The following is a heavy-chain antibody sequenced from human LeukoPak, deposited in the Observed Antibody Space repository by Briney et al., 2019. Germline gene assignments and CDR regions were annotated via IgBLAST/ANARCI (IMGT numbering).Heavy chain of an antibody. CDR2: INPNSGGT. Sequence: GASVKVSCKASGYTFTGYYMHWVRQAPGQRLKWMGWINPNSGGTNYAQKLQGRVTMTTDTSTSTAYMELRSLRSDDTAVYYCARVWSTNDNWFDPWGQGTLVTVSS. D-gene: IGHD2-21*01. CDR3: ARVWSTNDNWFDP. V-gene: IGHV1-2*02. CDR1: GYTFTGYY. J-gene: IGHJ5*02.